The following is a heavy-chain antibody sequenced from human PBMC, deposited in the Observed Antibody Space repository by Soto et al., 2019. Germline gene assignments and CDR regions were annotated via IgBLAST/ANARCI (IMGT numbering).Heavy chain of an antibody. V-gene: IGHV4-4*02. CDR3: ARVMGVASGGPLDY. CDR1: GDSISSSHW. Sequence: QVQLQESGPGLVRPSGTLSLTCGVSGDSISSSHWWSWVRQPPGKGLEWIGETYHSGNTNYSPSLRGRVTISVDKSKNQFSLRLTSVTAADTALYFCARVMGVASGGPLDYWGQGTLFTVSS. CDR2: TYHSGNT. D-gene: IGHD2-15*01. J-gene: IGHJ4*02.